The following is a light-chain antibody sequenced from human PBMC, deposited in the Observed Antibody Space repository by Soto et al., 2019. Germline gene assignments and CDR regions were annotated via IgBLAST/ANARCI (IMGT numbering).Light chain of an antibody. CDR1: QSVSTSS. Sequence: EIVLTQSPGTLSLSPGAGATLSCRASQSVSTSSLAGYQQKGGQAPTILILCASTRTTGGPTRFSSSSAGTDFTLTTISLEPDEFSVYYCQQRSKSITFGHGTRLDI. V-gene: IGKV3D-20*02. J-gene: IGKJ5*01. CDR3: QQRSKSIT. CDR2: CAS.